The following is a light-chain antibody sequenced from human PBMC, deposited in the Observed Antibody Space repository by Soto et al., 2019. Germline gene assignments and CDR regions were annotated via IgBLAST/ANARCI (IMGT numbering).Light chain of an antibody. CDR2: GAS. CDR1: QDIRKD. V-gene: IGKV1-6*01. CDR3: LQDYNSPFT. J-gene: IGKJ2*01. Sequence: AIQMTQSPSSLSASVGDRVTITCRASQDIRKDLAWYQQKPGKPPQILIYGASTLQTGVASRFRGSRSATDFTLTISSLQPEDSEAYYCLQDYNSPFTFGQGTKVDIK.